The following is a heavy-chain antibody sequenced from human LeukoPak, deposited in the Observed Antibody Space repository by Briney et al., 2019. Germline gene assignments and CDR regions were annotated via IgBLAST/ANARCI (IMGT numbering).Heavy chain of an antibody. J-gene: IGHJ4*02. V-gene: IGHV4-4*07. D-gene: IGHD6-13*01. CDR2: IYTSGST. CDR1: GGSISSYY. CDR3: ARELAAAGMFDY. Sequence: SETLSLXCTVSGGSISSYYWSWIRQPAGKGLEWIGRIYTSGSTNYNPSLKSRVTMSVDTSKNQFSLKLSSVTAADTAVYYCARELAAAGMFDYWGQGTLVTVSS.